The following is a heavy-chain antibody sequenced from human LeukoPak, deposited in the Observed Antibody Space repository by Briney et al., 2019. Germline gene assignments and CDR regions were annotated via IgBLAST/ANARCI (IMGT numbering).Heavy chain of an antibody. CDR2: ISPAGYTT. V-gene: IGHV3-23*01. CDR1: DFAFSAEA. D-gene: IGHD4-11*01. Sequence: PGGSLRLSCAASDFAFSAEAMGWVRQFPGGGLEWVSTISPAGYTTYYAESLKGRFIISRDNSKSTLFLQMNSLRVEDTALYYCTKARSGSSNWALQVFEYWGQGALVTVSS. CDR3: TKARSGSSNWALQVFEY. J-gene: IGHJ4*02.